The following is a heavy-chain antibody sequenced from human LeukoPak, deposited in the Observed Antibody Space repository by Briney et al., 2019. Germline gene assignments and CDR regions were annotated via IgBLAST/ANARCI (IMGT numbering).Heavy chain of an antibody. J-gene: IGHJ4*02. CDR3: ARVDLAYSSSWSTDY. Sequence: SETLSLTCAVSGGSFSGYYWSWIRQPPGKGLEWIGEINHSGSTNYNPSLKSRVTISVDTSKNQFSLKLSSVTAADTAVYYCARVDLAYSSSWSTDYWGQGTLVTVSS. CDR2: INHSGST. V-gene: IGHV4-34*01. D-gene: IGHD6-13*01. CDR1: GGSFSGYY.